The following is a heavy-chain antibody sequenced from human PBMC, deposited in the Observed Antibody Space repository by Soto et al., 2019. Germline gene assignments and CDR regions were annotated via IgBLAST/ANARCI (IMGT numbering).Heavy chain of an antibody. CDR2: IKRDGSTT. D-gene: IGHD1-26*01. CDR3: ARGATKYTDVDV. V-gene: IGHV3-74*01. Sequence: SLRLSCAASGFTFSDYWMHWVRQAPGKGLEWVSRIKRDGSTTNYADSVKGRFTISRDNAKNTLYLEMNSLRVEDTADYYCARGATKYTDVDVLCIGDTLTISS. J-gene: IGHJ6*04. CDR1: GFTFSDYW.